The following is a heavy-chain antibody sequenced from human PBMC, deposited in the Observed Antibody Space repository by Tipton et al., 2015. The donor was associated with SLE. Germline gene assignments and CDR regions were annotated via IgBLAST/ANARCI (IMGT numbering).Heavy chain of an antibody. V-gene: IGHV1-69*05. J-gene: IGHJ3*02. CDR1: GGTFSSYA. CDR3: AVVPAAINAFDI. CDR2: IIPIFGTA. Sequence: QSGAEVKKPGSSVKVSCKASGGTFSSYAISWVRQAPEQGLEWMGGIIPIFGTANYAQKFQGRVTITTDESTSTAYMELSSLRSEDTAVYYCAVVPAAINAFDIWGQGTMVTVSS. D-gene: IGHD2-2*02.